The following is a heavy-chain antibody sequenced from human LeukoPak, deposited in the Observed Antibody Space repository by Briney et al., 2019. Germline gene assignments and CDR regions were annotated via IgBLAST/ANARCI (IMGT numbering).Heavy chain of an antibody. CDR3: AIHDYHSNSDAFHV. V-gene: IGHV3-48*03. CDR2: ISSSGSII. D-gene: IGHD4-23*01. J-gene: IGHJ3*01. CDR1: GFTFSSCE. Sequence: PGGSLRLSCAASGFTFSSCELSWVRQAPAKGLEWVSYISSSGSIIYYADSVKGRFTISRDSAKNSLCLQMNSLRAEDTAVYYCAIHDYHSNSDAFHVWGQGTMVTVSS.